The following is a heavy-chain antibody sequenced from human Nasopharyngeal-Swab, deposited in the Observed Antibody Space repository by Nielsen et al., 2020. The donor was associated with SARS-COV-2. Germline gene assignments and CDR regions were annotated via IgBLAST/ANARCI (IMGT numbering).Heavy chain of an antibody. CDR2: ISGDSDTT. CDR1: GFTFSNFA. D-gene: IGHD5-12*01. CDR3: AKDRDSGDDSEEYYHYYGMDV. J-gene: IGHJ6*02. V-gene: IGHV3-23*01. Sequence: GALRLSCAASGFTFSNFAMSWVRQAPGKGLEWVSVISGDSDTTYYADSVRGRFTISRDNSKNTLNLQMNNLRAEDTAIYYCAKDRDSGDDSEEYYHYYGMDVWGQGAPVTVSS.